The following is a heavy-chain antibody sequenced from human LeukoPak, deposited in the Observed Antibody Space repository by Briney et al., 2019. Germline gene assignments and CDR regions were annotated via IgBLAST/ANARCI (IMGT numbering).Heavy chain of an antibody. J-gene: IGHJ4*02. D-gene: IGHD3-10*01. V-gene: IGHV3-15*01. CDR1: GFTFSNAW. CDR2: IKSKTDGGTT. Sequence: GGSLRLSCAASGFTFSNAWMSWVRQAPGKGLEWVGRIKSKTDGGTTDYAAPVKRRFTISRDDSKNTLYLQMNSLKTEDTAVYYCTSPVWFGELSGDWRRGTLVTVSS. CDR3: TSPVWFGELSGD.